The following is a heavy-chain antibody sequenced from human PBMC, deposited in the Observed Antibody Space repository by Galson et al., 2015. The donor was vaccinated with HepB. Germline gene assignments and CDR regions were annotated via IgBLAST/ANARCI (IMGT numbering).Heavy chain of an antibody. Sequence: SLRLSCAASGRIFSSGIAFNSYAMTWVRQAPGKVLEWVSDISGSGASTYYIDSVKGRFTISRDNSKKTVYLQLNSLRAEDTAVYFCVKGRGAGYSGFYDFDSWGQGTLVTVSS. CDR3: VKGRGAGYSGFYDFDS. CDR1: GRIFSSGIAFNSYA. CDR2: ISGSGAST. J-gene: IGHJ4*02. V-gene: IGHV3-23*01. D-gene: IGHD6-25*01.